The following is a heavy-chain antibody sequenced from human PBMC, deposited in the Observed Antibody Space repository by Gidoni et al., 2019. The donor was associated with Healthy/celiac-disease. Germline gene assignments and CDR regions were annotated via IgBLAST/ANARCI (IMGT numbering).Heavy chain of an antibody. CDR1: GFTVSSYS. CDR3: ARDNRGGSYRSSLY. D-gene: IGHD1-26*01. J-gene: IGHJ4*02. CDR2: ISSSSSYI. V-gene: IGHV3-21*01. Sequence: EVQLVESGGGLVKPGGSLRLSCAASGFTVSSYSMNWVRQAQGKGLEWVSSISSSSSYIYYADSVKGRFTISRDNAKNSLYLQMNSLRAEDTAVYYCARDNRGGSYRSSLYWGQGTLVTVSS.